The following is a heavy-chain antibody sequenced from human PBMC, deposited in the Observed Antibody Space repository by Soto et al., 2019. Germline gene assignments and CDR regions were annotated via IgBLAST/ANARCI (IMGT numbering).Heavy chain of an antibody. V-gene: IGHV1-24*01. CDR1: GYTLTELS. Sequence: ASVKVSCKVSGYTLTELSMHWVRQAPGKGLEWMGGFDPEDAEVVYAQKFQGRVTMTEDASTGTAYMELSSLRSEDTAVYYCAGITMIVGGAYGMDVWGQGTTVTVSS. CDR3: AGITMIVGGAYGMDV. D-gene: IGHD3-22*01. J-gene: IGHJ6*02. CDR2: FDPEDAEV.